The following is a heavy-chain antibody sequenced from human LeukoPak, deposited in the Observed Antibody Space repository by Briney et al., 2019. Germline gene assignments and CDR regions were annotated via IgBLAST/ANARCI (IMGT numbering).Heavy chain of an antibody. Sequence: PGGSLRLSCAASGFTFSSYSMNWLPQAPGKGLEWVSSISSSSSYIFYADSVKGRFTISRDNAKNSLYLQMNSLRAEDTAVYYCASGSSGYSYGYWYFDLWGRGTLVSDPS. CDR1: GFTFSSYS. V-gene: IGHV3-21*01. J-gene: IGHJ2*01. CDR3: ASGSSGYSYGYWYFDL. CDR2: ISSSSSYI. D-gene: IGHD5-18*01.